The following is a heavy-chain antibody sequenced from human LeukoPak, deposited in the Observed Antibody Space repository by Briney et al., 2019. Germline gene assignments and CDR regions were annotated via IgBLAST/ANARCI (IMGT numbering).Heavy chain of an antibody. CDR2: IKQGGSEK. Sequence: GGSLRLSCAASGFTFSNYWMSWVRQAPGKGLEWVGNIKQGGSEKYYVDSVKGRLTISRDHAKNSVYLQMNSLRAEDTAVYYCARDAFRARYFNLWGRGTVVSVSS. J-gene: IGHJ2*01. V-gene: IGHV3-7*01. D-gene: IGHD3-10*01. CDR3: ARDAFRARYFNL. CDR1: GFTFSNYW.